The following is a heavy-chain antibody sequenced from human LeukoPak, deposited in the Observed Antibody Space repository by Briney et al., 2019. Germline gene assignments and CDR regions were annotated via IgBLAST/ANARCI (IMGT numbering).Heavy chain of an antibody. D-gene: IGHD4-23*01. V-gene: IGHV1-8*01. CDR2: MNPNSGNT. J-gene: IGHJ4*02. CDR3: AGGAGGNGGLYYFDY. CDR1: GYTFTSYD. Sequence: GASVKVSCKASGYTFTSYDINWVRQATGQGLEWMGWMNPNSGNTGYAQKFQGRVTMTRNTSISTAYMELSSLRSEDTAVYYCAGGAGGNGGLYYFDYWGQGTLVTVSS.